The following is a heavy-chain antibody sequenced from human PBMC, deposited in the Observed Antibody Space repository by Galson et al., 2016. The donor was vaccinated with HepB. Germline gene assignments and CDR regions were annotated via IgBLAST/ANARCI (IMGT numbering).Heavy chain of an antibody. Sequence: SLRLSCAASGFTFNAYAMIWVRQAPGKGLEWVSSIFGSGSGKYYADSVKGRFTVSRDNSKNMVYLQMNGLRAEDTAVYYCAKAADSGPLIYWYFDLWGRGTPVTVSS. CDR3: AKAADSGPLIYWYFDL. D-gene: IGHD3-10*01. CDR2: IFGSGSGK. J-gene: IGHJ2*01. V-gene: IGHV3-23*01. CDR1: GFTFNAYA.